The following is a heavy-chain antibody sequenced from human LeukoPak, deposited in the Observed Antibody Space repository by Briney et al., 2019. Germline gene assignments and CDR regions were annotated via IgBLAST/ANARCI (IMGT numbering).Heavy chain of an antibody. D-gene: IGHD6-19*01. V-gene: IGHV3-48*03. Sequence: PGGSLRLSCAASGFTFSSYEMNWVRQAPGKGLEWVSYISSSGSTIYYADSVKGRFTISRDNAKNSLYLQMNSLRAEDTAVYYCARSGSGWCRYYFDYWGQGTLVTVSS. CDR3: ARSGSGWCRYYFDY. CDR1: GFTFSSYE. J-gene: IGHJ4*02. CDR2: ISSSGSTI.